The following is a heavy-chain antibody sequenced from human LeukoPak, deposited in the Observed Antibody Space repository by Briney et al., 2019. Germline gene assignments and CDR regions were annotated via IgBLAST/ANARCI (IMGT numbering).Heavy chain of an antibody. D-gene: IGHD6-13*01. V-gene: IGHV1-18*04. CDR2: IRAYNGNT. J-gene: IGHJ6*03. Sequence: ASVKVSCKASGYTFTSYGISWVRQAPGQGLEWMGWIRAYNGNTNYAQKFRGRVTITTDESTSTAYMELSSLRSEDTAVYYCARDGLVAAAGKDYYYYMDVWGKGTTVTVSS. CDR3: ARDGLVAAAGKDYYYYMDV. CDR1: GYTFTSYG.